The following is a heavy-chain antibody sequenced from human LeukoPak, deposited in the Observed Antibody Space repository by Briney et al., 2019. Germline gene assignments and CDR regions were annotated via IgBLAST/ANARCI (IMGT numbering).Heavy chain of an antibody. Sequence: ASVKVSCKASGYTFTSYGISWVRQAPGQGLEWMGWISAYNGNTNYAQKFQGRVTITADKSTSTAYMELSSLRSEDTAVYYCAMSEWELLLTDYWGQGTLVTVSS. CDR3: AMSEWELLLTDY. CDR2: ISAYNGNT. D-gene: IGHD1-26*01. J-gene: IGHJ4*02. CDR1: GYTFTSYG. V-gene: IGHV1-18*01.